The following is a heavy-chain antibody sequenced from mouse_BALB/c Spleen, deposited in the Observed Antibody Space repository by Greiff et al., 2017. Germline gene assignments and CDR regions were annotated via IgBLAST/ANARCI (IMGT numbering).Heavy chain of an antibody. Sequence: LVKTGASVKISCKASGYSFTGYYMHWVKQSHGKSLEWIGYISCYNGATSYNQKFKGKATFTVDTSSSTAYMQFNSLTSEDSAVYYCARQGYGNYLYFDYWGQGTTLTVSS. CDR3: ARQGYGNYLYFDY. J-gene: IGHJ2*01. D-gene: IGHD2-10*02. CDR2: ISCYNGAT. V-gene: IGHV1S34*01. CDR1: GYSFTGYY.